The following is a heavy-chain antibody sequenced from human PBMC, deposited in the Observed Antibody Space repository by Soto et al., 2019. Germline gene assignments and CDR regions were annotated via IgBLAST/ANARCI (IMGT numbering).Heavy chain of an antibody. CDR2: IIPIFGTA. J-gene: IGHJ4*02. CDR3: ARGELGYCSGGSCFPIPAFDY. D-gene: IGHD2-15*01. V-gene: IGHV1-69*13. CDR1: GGTFSSYA. Sequence: AASVKVSCKASGGTFSSYAISWVRQAPGQVLEWMGVIIPIFGTANYAQKFQGRVTITADESTSTAYMELSSLRSEDTAVYYCARGELGYCSGGSCFPIPAFDYWGQGTLVTVSS.